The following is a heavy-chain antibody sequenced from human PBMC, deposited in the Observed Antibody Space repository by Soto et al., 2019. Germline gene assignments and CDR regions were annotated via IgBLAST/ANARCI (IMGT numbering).Heavy chain of an antibody. CDR1: GFTFSSYA. V-gene: IGHV3-30-3*01. J-gene: IGHJ6*01. CDR3: ARDPGMDD. CDR2: ISYDVSNK. Sequence: RGLLRLSCAAAGFTFSSYAMHRVRQAPGRGPESVAVISYDVSNKYYADSEKGRLTLSRDNSENTMYLQVNSLRAEDTAVYYCARDPGMDDWSQGTRLSVSA.